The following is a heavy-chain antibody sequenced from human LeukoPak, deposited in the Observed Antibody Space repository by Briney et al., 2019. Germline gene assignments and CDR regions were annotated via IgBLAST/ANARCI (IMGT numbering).Heavy chain of an antibody. Sequence: PGGSLRLSCAASGFTFSSYAMSWVRQTPGKGLEWVSGISASGDRTYSAEADSVKGRFTISRDNSKTTLYLQMNSLRAEDTALYYCARDGRPYGGDCYPHDALDIWGQGTLVTVSS. CDR1: GFTFSSYA. D-gene: IGHD2-21*02. CDR2: ISASGDRT. V-gene: IGHV3-23*01. CDR3: ARDGRPYGGDCYPHDALDI. J-gene: IGHJ3*02.